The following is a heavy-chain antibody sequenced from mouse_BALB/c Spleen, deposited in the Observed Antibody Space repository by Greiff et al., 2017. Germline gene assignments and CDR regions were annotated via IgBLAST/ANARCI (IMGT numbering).Heavy chain of an antibody. CDR3: ARRYGYEHYYAMDY. CDR2: ISYSGST. Sequence: EVQLQQSGPGLVKPSQSLSLTCTVTGYSITSDYAWNWIRQFPGNKLEWMGYISYSGSTSYNPSLKSRISITRDTSKNQFFLQLNSVTTEDTATYYCARRYGYEHYYAMDYWGQGTSVTVSS. CDR1: GYSITSDYA. D-gene: IGHD1-2*01. J-gene: IGHJ4*01. V-gene: IGHV3-2*02.